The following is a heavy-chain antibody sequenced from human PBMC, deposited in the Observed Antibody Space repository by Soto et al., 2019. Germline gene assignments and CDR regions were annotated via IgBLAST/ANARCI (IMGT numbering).Heavy chain of an antibody. Sequence: EVQLLESGGGLVQPGGSLRLSCAASGFTFSSYAMSWVRQAPGKGLEWVSAISGSGGSTYYADSVKGRFTISRDNSKNTLYLQMNRLRAEDTAVYYCAKDQEPWNYVSPVDYWGQGTLVTVSS. CDR1: GFTFSSYA. J-gene: IGHJ4*02. V-gene: IGHV3-23*01. CDR3: AKDQEPWNYVSPVDY. D-gene: IGHD1-7*01. CDR2: ISGSGGST.